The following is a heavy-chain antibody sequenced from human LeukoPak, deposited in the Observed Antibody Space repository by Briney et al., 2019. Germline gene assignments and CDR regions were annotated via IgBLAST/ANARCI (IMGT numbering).Heavy chain of an antibody. J-gene: IGHJ4*02. Sequence: GGSLRLSCAASGFTFSSYAMSWVRQAPGEGLEWVSAITDDGGDAFHADSVKGRFTISRDNSKNTLYLQMSSLRAEDTAVYYCAKGSSSSRPYYFDYWGQGTLVTVSS. CDR1: GFTFSSYA. CDR3: AKGSSSSRPYYFDY. V-gene: IGHV3-23*01. CDR2: ITDDGGDA. D-gene: IGHD2-2*01.